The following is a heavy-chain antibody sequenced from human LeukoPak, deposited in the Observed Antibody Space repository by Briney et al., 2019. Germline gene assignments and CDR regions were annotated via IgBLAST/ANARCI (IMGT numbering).Heavy chain of an antibody. V-gene: IGHV3-21*01. Sequence: PGGSLRLSCAASGFTFSSYSMNWVRQAPGKGLEWVSSIGSSSDYIYYADSVRGRFTISRDNAKNSLFLQMNSLRAEDTAVYYCARAGDFWSGYYNGYFDYWGQGTLVTVSS. D-gene: IGHD3-3*01. J-gene: IGHJ4*02. CDR3: ARAGDFWSGYYNGYFDY. CDR1: GFTFSSYS. CDR2: IGSSSDYI.